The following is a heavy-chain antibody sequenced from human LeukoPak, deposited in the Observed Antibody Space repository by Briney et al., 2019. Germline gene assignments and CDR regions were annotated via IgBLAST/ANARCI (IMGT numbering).Heavy chain of an antibody. J-gene: IGHJ5*02. Sequence: GGSLRLSCAASGFTFSSYWMSWVRQAPGKGLEWVANIKQDGSEKYYVDSVKGRFTISRDNAKNTLYLQLNGLTADDTAVYYCTRAGAFRFDPWGQGTLVTVSS. CDR3: TRAGAFRFDP. CDR2: IKQDGSEK. CDR1: GFTFSSYW. V-gene: IGHV3-7*01.